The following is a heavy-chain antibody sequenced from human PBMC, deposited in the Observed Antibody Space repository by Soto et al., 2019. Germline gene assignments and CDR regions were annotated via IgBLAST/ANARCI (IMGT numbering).Heavy chain of an antibody. CDR1: GGSISSGDYF. D-gene: IGHD1-26*01. V-gene: IGHV4-31*03. J-gene: IGHJ4*02. CDR2: IYYNGGT. CDR3: ASEYSGTYNN. Sequence: QVQLQESGPGLVKASQTLSLTCTVSGGSISSGDYFWSWIRQHPGKGLEWIGYIYYNGGTHYNPSLKSRVTISVATSKKQFSLRLSSVTAADTAVYCCASEYSGTYNNWGQGTLVTVSS.